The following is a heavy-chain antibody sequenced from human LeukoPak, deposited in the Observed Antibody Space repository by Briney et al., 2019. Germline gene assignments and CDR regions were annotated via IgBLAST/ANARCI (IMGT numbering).Heavy chain of an antibody. CDR3: AKDQVTMVRNYGFENWFDP. CDR2: ISGSGGST. V-gene: IGHV3-23*01. D-gene: IGHD3-10*01. J-gene: IGHJ5*02. Sequence: PGGSLRLSCAASGFIFRSYAMSWVRQAPGKGLEWVSAISGSGGSTYYADSVKGRFTISRDNSKNTLYLQMNSLRAEDTAVYYCAKDQVTMVRNYGFENWFDPWGQGTLVTVSS. CDR1: GFIFRSYA.